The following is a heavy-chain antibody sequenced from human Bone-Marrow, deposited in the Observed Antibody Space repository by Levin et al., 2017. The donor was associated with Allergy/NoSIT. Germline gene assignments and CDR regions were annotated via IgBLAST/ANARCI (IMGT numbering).Heavy chain of an antibody. CDR3: ARGGSRYYGSGSYLVY. CDR1: GGSFSGYY. D-gene: IGHD3-10*01. Sequence: GSLRLSCAVYGGSFSGYYWSWIRQPPGKGLEWIGEINHSGSTNYNPSLKSRVTISVDTSKNQFSLKLSSVTAADTAVYYCARGGSRYYGSGSYLVYWGQGTLVTVSS. J-gene: IGHJ4*02. V-gene: IGHV4-34*01. CDR2: INHSGST.